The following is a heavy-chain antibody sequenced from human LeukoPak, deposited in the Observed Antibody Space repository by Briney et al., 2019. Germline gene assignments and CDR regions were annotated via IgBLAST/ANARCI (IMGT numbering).Heavy chain of an antibody. CDR3: ARHGKQWLLDY. J-gene: IGHJ4*02. V-gene: IGHV4-59*08. D-gene: IGHD6-19*01. CDR1: GDSISSYY. Sequence: SETLSLTCTVSGDSISSYYWSWIRQPPGKGLEWIGYIYYSGSTNYNPSLKSRVTISVDTSKNQFSLKLSSVTAADTAVYYCARHGKQWLLDYWGQGTLVTVSS. CDR2: IYYSGST.